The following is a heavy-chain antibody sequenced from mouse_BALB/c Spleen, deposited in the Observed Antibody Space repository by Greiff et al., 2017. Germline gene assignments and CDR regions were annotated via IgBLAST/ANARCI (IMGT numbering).Heavy chain of an antibody. CDR2: ISSGSSTI. Sequence: EVHLVESGGGLVQPGGSRKLSCAASGFTFSSFGMHWVRQAPEKGLEWVAYISSGSSTIYYADTVKGRFTISRDNPKNTLFLQMTSLRSEDTAMYYCARITTVGYFDVWGAGTTVTVSS. J-gene: IGHJ1*01. D-gene: IGHD1-1*01. V-gene: IGHV5-17*02. CDR1: GFTFSSFG. CDR3: ARITTVGYFDV.